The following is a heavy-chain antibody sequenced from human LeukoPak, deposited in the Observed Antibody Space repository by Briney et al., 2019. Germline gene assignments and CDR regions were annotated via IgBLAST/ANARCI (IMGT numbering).Heavy chain of an antibody. CDR1: GFTFSSYG. V-gene: IGHV3-23*01. CDR2: ISATGGST. D-gene: IGHD6-19*01. CDR3: AKGGYSSGWRNYFDY. J-gene: IGHJ4*02. Sequence: GGSLRLSCAASGFTFSSYGITWVRQAPGKGLEWVSTISATGGSTYYADSVKGRFTISRDNSKDTLYLQMNSLRAEDTAVYYCAKGGYSSGWRNYFDYWGQGTLVTVSS.